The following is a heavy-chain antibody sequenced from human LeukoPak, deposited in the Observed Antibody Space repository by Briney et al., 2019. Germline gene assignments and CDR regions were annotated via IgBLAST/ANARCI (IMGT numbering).Heavy chain of an antibody. CDR2: IKSKTDDGTT. Sequence: GGSLRLSCAASGFTVSSNYMSWVRQAPGRGLEWVGRIKSKTDDGTTDYAAPVKGRFSISRDDSKNTLYLQMNSLKTEDTAVYYCTTETGKWLRFLARESRYNYYYYMDVWGKGTTVTISS. J-gene: IGHJ6*03. D-gene: IGHD5-12*01. CDR3: TTETGKWLRFLARESRYNYYYYMDV. CDR1: GFTVSSNY. V-gene: IGHV3-15*01.